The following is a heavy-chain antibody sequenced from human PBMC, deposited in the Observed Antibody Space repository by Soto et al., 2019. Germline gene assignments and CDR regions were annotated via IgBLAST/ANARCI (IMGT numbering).Heavy chain of an antibody. J-gene: IGHJ3*02. D-gene: IGHD2-8*02. CDR1: GFTFSNYW. Sequence: EVQLVESGGGLVQSGGSLRLSCVASGFTFSNYWMTWVRQAPGKGLEWVAIIKRDGSETYLVDSVRGRFTISRDNAKNSLYLQMNSLRAEDTAVYYCAKDDNYCAGGICYDVFDIWGQGTMVTVSS. V-gene: IGHV3-7*05. CDR3: AKDDNYCAGGICYDVFDI. CDR2: IKRDGSET.